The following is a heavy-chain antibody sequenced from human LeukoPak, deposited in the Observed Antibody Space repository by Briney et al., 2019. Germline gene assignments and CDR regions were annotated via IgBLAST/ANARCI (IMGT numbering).Heavy chain of an antibody. D-gene: IGHD5-24*01. CDR3: ARARDGYNPDFDY. CDR1: GYTFTGYY. V-gene: IGHV1-2*06. Sequence: ASVKVSCKASGYTFTGYYMHWVRQAPGQGLEWMGRINPNSGGTNYAQKFQGRVTMTRETSISTAYMELSRLRSDDTAVYYCARARDGYNPDFDYWGQGTLVTVSS. J-gene: IGHJ4*02. CDR2: INPNSGGT.